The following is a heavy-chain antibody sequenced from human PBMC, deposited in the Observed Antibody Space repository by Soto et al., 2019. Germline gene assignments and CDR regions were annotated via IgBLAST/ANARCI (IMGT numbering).Heavy chain of an antibody. J-gene: IGHJ4*02. V-gene: IGHV3-74*03. CDR3: ARGNIAVAVLGLFDY. CDR1: ELTFSTSW. CDR2: INTDGSDV. D-gene: IGHD6-19*01. Sequence: EVQLVESGGGLVQPGGSLRLSCIASELTFSTSWMHWVLQAPGKGPVWISRINTDGSDVTYAASVKGRFAVSRDNAKNTLYLQMNSLRVEDRDVYFCARGNIAVAVLGLFDYWCQGTLVTVSS.